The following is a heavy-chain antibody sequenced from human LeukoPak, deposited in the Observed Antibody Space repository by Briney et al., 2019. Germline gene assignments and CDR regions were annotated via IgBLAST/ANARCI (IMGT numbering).Heavy chain of an antibody. Sequence: SVKVSCEASGFAFTSSAMQWVRQARGQRLEWIGWIVVGSGNTNYAQKFQERVTITRDMSTSTAYMELSSLRAEDTAVYYCVRGMFDTGSWGQGTLVTVSS. V-gene: IGHV1-58*02. CDR2: IVVGSGNT. CDR1: GFAFTSSA. J-gene: IGHJ5*02. D-gene: IGHD3-10*02. CDR3: VRGMFDTGS.